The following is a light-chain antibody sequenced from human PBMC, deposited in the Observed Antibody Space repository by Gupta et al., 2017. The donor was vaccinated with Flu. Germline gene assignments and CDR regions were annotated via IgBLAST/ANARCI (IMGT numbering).Light chain of an antibody. CDR1: SSNIGSNY. CDR2: RSN. CDR3: AEWDDSLSSYV. V-gene: IGLV1-47*01. Sequence: RVTISCSGSSSNIGSNYVHWYQQLPGTAPKLLSYRSNQRPSGVPDRFAGSKSGTSASLAISGLRSEDEADDYCAEWDDSLSSYVFGTGTKVTVL. J-gene: IGLJ1*01.